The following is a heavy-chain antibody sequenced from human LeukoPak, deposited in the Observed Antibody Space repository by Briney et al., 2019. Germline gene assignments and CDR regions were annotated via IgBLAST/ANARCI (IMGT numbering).Heavy chain of an antibody. CDR2: ISSNGGST. Sequence: GGSLRLSCAASGFTFSSYEMNWVRQAPGKGLEYVSAISSNGGSTYYANSVKGRFTVSRDNSKNTLYLQMGSLRAEDMAVYYCATSKGDGYNYFDYWGQGTLVTVSS. J-gene: IGHJ4*02. CDR1: GFTFSSYE. CDR3: ATSKGDGYNYFDY. V-gene: IGHV3-64*01. D-gene: IGHD5-24*01.